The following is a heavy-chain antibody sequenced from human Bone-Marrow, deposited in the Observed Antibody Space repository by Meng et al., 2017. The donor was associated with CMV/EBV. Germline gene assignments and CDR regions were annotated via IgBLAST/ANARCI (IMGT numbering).Heavy chain of an antibody. CDR2: ISGSGGTT. J-gene: IGHJ4*02. D-gene: IGHD2-8*02. CDR3: AKARSTGTYSFDN. Sequence: GEALKISCAASGFTFSSYAMSWVRQAPGKGLEWVSAISGSGGTTYYADSVKGRFTISRHNSKNTLYLQRYSLRAEDTAVYYGAKARSTGTYSFDNWGQGTLVTVSS. V-gene: IGHV3-23*01. CDR1: GFTFSSYA.